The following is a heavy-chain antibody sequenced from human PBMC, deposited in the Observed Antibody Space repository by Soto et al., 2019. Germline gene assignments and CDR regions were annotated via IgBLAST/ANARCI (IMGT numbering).Heavy chain of an antibody. CDR1: GGSISSGDYY. J-gene: IGHJ6*02. CDR2: IYYSGST. V-gene: IGHV4-30-4*02. CDR3: ARVSSATGGPYGMDV. D-gene: IGHD6-25*01. Sequence: PSDTLSLTCTVSGGSISSGDYYWSWIRQPPGKGLEWIGYIYYSGSTYYNPSLKGRVTISVDTSKNQFSLKLSSVTAADTAVYYCARVSSATGGPYGMDVWGQGTTVTVSS.